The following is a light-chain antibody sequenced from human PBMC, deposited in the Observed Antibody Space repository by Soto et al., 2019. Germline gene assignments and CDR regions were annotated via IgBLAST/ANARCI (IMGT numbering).Light chain of an antibody. V-gene: IGKV3-20*01. CDR1: ESVSSY. J-gene: IGKJ3*01. Sequence: EIVLTQSPGTLSLSPGERATLSCRASESVSSYSGWYQQKPGQAPRLLIKGASNRATGIPDRFSGSGSGTDFTLTISRLEPEDSAVYYCQQYGSSPFTFGPGTKVDIK. CDR2: GAS. CDR3: QQYGSSPFT.